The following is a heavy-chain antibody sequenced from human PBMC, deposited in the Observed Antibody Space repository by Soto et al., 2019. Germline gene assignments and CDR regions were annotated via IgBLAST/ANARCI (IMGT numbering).Heavy chain of an antibody. Sequence: GEALKISCKGSGYSFTSYWIGWVRQMPGKGLEWMGIIYPGDSDTRYSPSFQGQVTISADKSISTAYLQWSSLKASDTAMYYCARPIKSSRSAFDIWGQGTMVTVS. V-gene: IGHV5-51*01. J-gene: IGHJ3*02. CDR2: IYPGDSDT. D-gene: IGHD6-13*01. CDR1: GYSFTSYW. CDR3: ARPIKSSRSAFDI.